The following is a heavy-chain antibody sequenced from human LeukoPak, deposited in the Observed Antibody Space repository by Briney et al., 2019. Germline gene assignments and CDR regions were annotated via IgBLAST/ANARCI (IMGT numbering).Heavy chain of an antibody. CDR3: AGDRDGYNGFDY. V-gene: IGHV4-4*07. D-gene: IGHD5-24*01. CDR2: IYTSGST. CDR1: GGSISSYY. J-gene: IGHJ4*02. Sequence: SETLSLTCTVSGGSISSYYWSWIRQPAGKGLEWIGRIYTSGSTNYNPSLKSRVTISLDTSKNQFSLKLSSVTAADTAVYYCAGDRDGYNGFDYWGQGTLVTVSS.